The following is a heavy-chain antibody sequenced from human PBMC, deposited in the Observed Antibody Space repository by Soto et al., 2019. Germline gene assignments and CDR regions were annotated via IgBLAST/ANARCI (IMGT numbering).Heavy chain of an antibody. D-gene: IGHD4-4*01. J-gene: IGHJ4*02. Sequence: QVQLVESGGGVVHPGGSLSLPCQPPGFTLSSYGRHWVRQAPGKGLEWVAVIWYDGSNKYYADSVKGRFTISRDNSKNTLYLQMNSLRAEDTAVYYCARDGDYSNYLDYWGQGTLVTVSS. V-gene: IGHV3-33*01. CDR2: IWYDGSNK. CDR1: GFTLSSYG. CDR3: ARDGDYSNYLDY.